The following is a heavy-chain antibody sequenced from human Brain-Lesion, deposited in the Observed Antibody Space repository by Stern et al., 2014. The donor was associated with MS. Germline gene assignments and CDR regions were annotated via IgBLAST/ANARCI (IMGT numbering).Heavy chain of an antibody. V-gene: IGHV3-49*03. Sequence: MQLVQSGGGLIEPGRSLRLSCTASGFSFGAYAINWIRQAHGKGLVWVGFIRGTVYGGAAEYAASVKGRFTISRDDSKSIAYLQVNGLKTEDTAVYYCTRDRLDYGYSYFDYWGQGTLVTVSS. D-gene: IGHD4-17*01. CDR1: GFSFGAYA. CDR3: TRDRLDYGYSYFDY. CDR2: IRGTVYGGAA. J-gene: IGHJ4*02.